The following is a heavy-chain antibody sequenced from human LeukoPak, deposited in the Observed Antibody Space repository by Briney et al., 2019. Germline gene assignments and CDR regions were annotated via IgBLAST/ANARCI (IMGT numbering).Heavy chain of an antibody. D-gene: IGHD4-11*01. J-gene: IGHJ5*02. CDR1: GFTVSSNY. CDR3: ARGLIYSPNWFDP. Sequence: PGGSLRLSCAGSGFTVSSNYMSWVRQAPGKGLEWVSVIYTGGNTYYADSVKGRFTISRDNSKNTLYPQMNSLRAEDTAVYYRARGLIYSPNWFDPWGQGTLVTVSS. CDR2: IYTGGNT. V-gene: IGHV3-66*01.